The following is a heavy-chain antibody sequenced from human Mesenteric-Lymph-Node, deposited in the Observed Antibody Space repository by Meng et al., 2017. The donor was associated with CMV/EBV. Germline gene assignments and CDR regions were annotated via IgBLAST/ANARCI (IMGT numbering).Heavy chain of an antibody. CDR2: IIPILGIA. Sequence: SVKVSCKASGGTFSSYAISWVRQAPGQGLEWMGGIIPILGIANYAQKFQGRVTITADKSTSTAYMELSSLRSEDTAVYYCARDPRDLSMITFGGVIRSAFDIWGQGTMVTVSS. D-gene: IGHD3-16*02. CDR1: GGTFSSYA. CDR3: ARDPRDLSMITFGGVIRSAFDI. V-gene: IGHV1-69*10. J-gene: IGHJ3*02.